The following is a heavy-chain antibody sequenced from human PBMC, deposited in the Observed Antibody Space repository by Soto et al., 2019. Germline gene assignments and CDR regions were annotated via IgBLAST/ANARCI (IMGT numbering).Heavy chain of an antibody. Sequence: EVHLVESGGGLVKPGESLRLSCAASGFTFSDAWMNWVRQAPGKGLEWVGRIKSKTDGETTDYAAPVKGKFTISRDDSKNTLYLQMTSLQTEDTAVYYSTTESLARIPRWCQGTLVTVSS. CDR1: GFTFSDAW. CDR3: TTESLARIPR. D-gene: IGHD6-19*01. J-gene: IGHJ4*02. CDR2: IKSKTDGETT. V-gene: IGHV3-15*07.